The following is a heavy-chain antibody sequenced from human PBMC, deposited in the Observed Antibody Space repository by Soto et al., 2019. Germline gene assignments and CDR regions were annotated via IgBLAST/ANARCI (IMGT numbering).Heavy chain of an antibody. CDR1: GYTFTGYY. V-gene: IGHV1-2*02. D-gene: IGHD2-15*01. Sequence: ASVKVSCKASGYTFTGYYMHWVRQAPGQGLEWMGWINPNSGGTNYAQKFQGRVTMTRDTSISTAYMELSRLRSDDTAVYYCARPLGYCSGGSCYAEYFQHWGQGTLVTAPQ. J-gene: IGHJ1*01. CDR3: ARPLGYCSGGSCYAEYFQH. CDR2: INPNSGGT.